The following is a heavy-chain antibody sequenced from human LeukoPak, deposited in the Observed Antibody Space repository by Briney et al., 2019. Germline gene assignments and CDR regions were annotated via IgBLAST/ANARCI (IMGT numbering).Heavy chain of an antibody. J-gene: IGHJ4*02. CDR1: GYTFTSYG. V-gene: IGHV1-18*01. CDR2: ISPYNGNT. CDR3: ARDLEYGSGSSPDY. Sequence: ASVKVSCKASGYTFTSYGISWVRQAPGQGLERMGWISPYNGNTNYAQKLQGRVTMTTDTSTTTSYMELRSLRSDDTAVYYCARDLEYGSGSSPDYWGQGTLVTVSS. D-gene: IGHD3-10*01.